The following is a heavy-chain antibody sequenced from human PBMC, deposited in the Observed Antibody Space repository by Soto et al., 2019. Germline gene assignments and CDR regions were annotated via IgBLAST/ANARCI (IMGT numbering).Heavy chain of an antibody. V-gene: IGHV4-31*03. CDR3: AREGAAPYYYYGMDV. J-gene: IGHJ6*02. Sequence: QVQLQESGPGLVRPSQTLSLTCTVSGGSISSGGYFWSWIRQHPGKGLEWIGFIYYSGSTYYNPSPKVRVTISVDPSKNQFPLKLSSVTAADTAVYYCAREGAAPYYYYGMDVWGQGTTVTVSS. CDR1: GGSISSGGYF. D-gene: IGHD6-6*01. CDR2: IYYSGST.